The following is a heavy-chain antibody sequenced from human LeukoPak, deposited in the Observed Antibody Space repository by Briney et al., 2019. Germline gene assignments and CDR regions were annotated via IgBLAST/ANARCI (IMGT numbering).Heavy chain of an antibody. CDR3: ARAGFGDDKYYFDY. D-gene: IGHD4-17*01. CDR2: IYYTGSS. J-gene: IGHJ4*02. CDR1: GYSITSTYW. Sequence: KSSETLSLTCAVSGYSITSTYWWGWIRQPPGKGLEWIGYIYYTGSSNYNPSLKSRVTISLDTSKNQFSLKLSSVTAADTAVYYCARAGFGDDKYYFDYWGQGTLVTVSS. V-gene: IGHV4-28*03.